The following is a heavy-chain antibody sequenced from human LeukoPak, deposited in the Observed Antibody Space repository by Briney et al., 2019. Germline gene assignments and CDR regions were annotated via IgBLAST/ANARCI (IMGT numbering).Heavy chain of an antibody. D-gene: IGHD3-22*01. CDR3: ARDRLYYDSSGYLADAFDI. V-gene: IGHV1-2*02. J-gene: IGHJ3*02. Sequence: ASVKVSCKASGYTFTGYYIHWVRQAPGQGLEWMGWINPNINGTNYAQKFQGRVTMTRDTSISTAYMELSRLRSDDTAVYYCARDRLYYDSSGYLADAFDIWGQGTMVTVSS. CDR1: GYTFTGYY. CDR2: INPNINGT.